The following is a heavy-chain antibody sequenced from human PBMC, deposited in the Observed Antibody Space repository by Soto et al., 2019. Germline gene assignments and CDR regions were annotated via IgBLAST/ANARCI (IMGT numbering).Heavy chain of an antibody. CDR2: IYYSGST. Sequence: SETLSLTCTVSGGSISSSSYYWAWIRQPPGKGLEWIGSIYYSGSTYYNPSLKSRVTISVDTSKNQFSLRLSSVTAADTAVYYCARGSMVRGVIITIEYYYYYGMDVWGQGTTVTVSS. V-gene: IGHV4-39*01. J-gene: IGHJ6*02. D-gene: IGHD3-10*01. CDR3: ARGSMVRGVIITIEYYYYYGMDV. CDR1: GGSISSSSYY.